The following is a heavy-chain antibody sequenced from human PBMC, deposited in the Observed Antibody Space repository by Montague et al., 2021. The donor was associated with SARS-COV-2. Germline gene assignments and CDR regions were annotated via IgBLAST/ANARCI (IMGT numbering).Heavy chain of an antibody. Sequence: SETLSLTCSVSGYSISSGYYWGCIRHHPGKGLEWVGCISYIGKTYYSQSLTSRLTISLDSSKNQFSLQAMSVTAAETAVYYCVRVFDNRVSDYWGQGTLVTVTS. J-gene: IGHJ4*02. D-gene: IGHD1-1*01. CDR2: ISYIGKT. CDR3: VRVFDNRVSDY. CDR1: GYSISSGYY. V-gene: IGHV4-38-2*02.